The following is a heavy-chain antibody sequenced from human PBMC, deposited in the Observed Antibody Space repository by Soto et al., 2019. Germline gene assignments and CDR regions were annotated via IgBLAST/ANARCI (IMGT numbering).Heavy chain of an antibody. V-gene: IGHV5-10-1*01. D-gene: IGHD1-26*01. J-gene: IGHJ6*02. CDR1: GYSFTSHW. Sequence: PGESLKISCKGSGYSFTSHWISWVRQMPGKGLEWMGRIDPSDSYTNYSPSFQGHVTISADKSISTAYLQWSSLKASDTAMYYCASLNSGSYNYYYYYYGMDVWGQGTTVTVSS. CDR2: IDPSDSYT. CDR3: ASLNSGSYNYYYYYYGMDV.